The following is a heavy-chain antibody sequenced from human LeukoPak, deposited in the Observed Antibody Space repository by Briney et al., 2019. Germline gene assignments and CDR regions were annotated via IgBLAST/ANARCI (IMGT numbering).Heavy chain of an antibody. Sequence: GGSLRISCAASGFTFSHYGMNGVRQAPGKGMEGVAFIRDDGGATYYSDSVKGRFTISRDNSKNTLFLLMKSLRAEDTAVYYCARDWMGGAFDIWGQGTMVTVSS. D-gene: IGHD1-26*01. CDR1: GFTFSHYG. V-gene: IGHV3-30*02. CDR3: ARDWMGGAFDI. J-gene: IGHJ3*02. CDR2: IRDDGGAT.